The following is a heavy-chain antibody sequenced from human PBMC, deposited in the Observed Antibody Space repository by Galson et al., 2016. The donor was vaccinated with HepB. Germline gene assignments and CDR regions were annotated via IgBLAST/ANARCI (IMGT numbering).Heavy chain of an antibody. CDR3: ARQGMTNHFDS. D-gene: IGHD2-8*01. V-gene: IGHV4-30-4*01. CDR2: IYFSGTT. CDR1: DASLSRGDYY. J-gene: IGHJ4*02. Sequence: QVQLQESGPGLVKPSQTLSLTCTVSDASLSRGDYYWSWIRQPPGKGLEWIGYIYFSGTTFYNPSLKSRVVISVDTSRTHFSLKLTSVPAADTAVYYWARQGMTNHFDSWGRGTLVTVSS.